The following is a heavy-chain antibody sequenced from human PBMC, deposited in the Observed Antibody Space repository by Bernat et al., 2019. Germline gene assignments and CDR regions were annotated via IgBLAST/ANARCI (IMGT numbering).Heavy chain of an antibody. D-gene: IGHD6-13*01. CDR2: INAGNANT. V-gene: IGHV1-3*01. J-gene: IGHJ6*03. CDR3: ARGRWSSSRADYYLDV. Sequence: QVQLVQSGAEVKEPGASVKVSCKASGYTFTDYAVHWVCQAPGQRLEWLGWINAGNANTKYSQKFQGRVTISRDASASTAYIELSCLKSEDTAVYYCARGRWSSSRADYYLDVWGKGTTVTVSS. CDR1: GYTFTDYA.